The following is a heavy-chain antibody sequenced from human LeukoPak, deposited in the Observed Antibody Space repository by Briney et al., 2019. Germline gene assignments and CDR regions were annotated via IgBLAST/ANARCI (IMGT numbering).Heavy chain of an antibody. J-gene: IGHJ4*02. CDR2: GSGSGAST. D-gene: IGHD3-10*01. V-gene: IGHV3-23*01. CDR3: AKGHSSGTFYLSPLDY. CDR1: GFTFSSYA. Sequence: QPGGSLRLSCAASGFTFSSYAMSWVRQAPGKGLEWVSAGSGSGASTFYADSVKGRFTVSRDNSKNTLYLQVNSLRAEDTAVYYCAKGHSSGTFYLSPLDYWGQGTLVTVSS.